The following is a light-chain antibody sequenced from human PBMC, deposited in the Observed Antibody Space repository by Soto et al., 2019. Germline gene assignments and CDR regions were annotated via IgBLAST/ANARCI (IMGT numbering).Light chain of an antibody. CDR1: QSISSY. Sequence: DIQMTQSPFSLSASVGDRVTITCRASQSISSYLNWYQQKPGKAPKLLIYAASSLQSGVPSRFSGSGSGTDFTLTISSLQPEDVATYYCQQTYSTLLTFGQGSKVEVK. J-gene: IGKJ1*01. V-gene: IGKV1-39*01. CDR2: AAS. CDR3: QQTYSTLLT.